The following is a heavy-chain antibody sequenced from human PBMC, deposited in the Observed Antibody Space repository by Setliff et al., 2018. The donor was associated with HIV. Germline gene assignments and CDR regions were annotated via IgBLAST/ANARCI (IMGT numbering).Heavy chain of an antibody. J-gene: IGHJ3*02. V-gene: IGHV1-46*01. CDR3: ASAGAWQRNALDI. Sequence: ASVKVSCKPTGYSFTNHYMHWVRQAPGQGLEWMGVINPTGGSTRNTQKFQGRVAMTRDTSTSTVYMELSSLRSEDTAVYYCASAGAWQRNALDIWGQGTMVTVSS. D-gene: IGHD5-12*01. CDR1: GYSFTNHY. CDR2: INPTGGST.